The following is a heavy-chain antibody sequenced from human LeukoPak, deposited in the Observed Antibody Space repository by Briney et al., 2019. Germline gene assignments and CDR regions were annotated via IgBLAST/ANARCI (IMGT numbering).Heavy chain of an antibody. CDR2: INPNSGGT. CDR1: GYTFTDYY. V-gene: IGHV1-2*04. Sequence: ASVKVSCKASGYTFTDYYMHWVRQAPGQGLEWMGWINPNSGGTNYAQKFQGWVTMTRDTSISTAYMELSRLRSDDTAVYYCAREGSRGYYYYGMDVWGQGTTVTVSS. CDR3: AREGSRGYYYYGMDV. J-gene: IGHJ6*02. D-gene: IGHD5-24*01.